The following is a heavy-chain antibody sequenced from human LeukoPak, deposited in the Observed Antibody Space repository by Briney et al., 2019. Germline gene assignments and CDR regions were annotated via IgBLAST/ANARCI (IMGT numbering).Heavy chain of an antibody. CDR1: GYTFTSYD. CDR3: ARGNRLYISSWSSLAFDI. D-gene: IGHD6-13*01. J-gene: IGHJ3*02. V-gene: IGHV1-8*01. CDR2: INPISGYT. Sequence: ASVKVSCKXSGYTFTSYDINWVQQATGQGLEWMGWINPISGYTGYSQEFQGRVTMTGDTSISTAYMELSSLRSEDAAVYYCARGNRLYISSWSSLAFDIWGQGTMVTVSS.